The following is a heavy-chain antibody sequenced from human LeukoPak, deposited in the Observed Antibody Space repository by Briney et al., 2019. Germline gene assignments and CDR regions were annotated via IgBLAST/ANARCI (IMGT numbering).Heavy chain of an antibody. CDR1: GGSFSGYY. J-gene: IGHJ4*02. Sequence: PSETLSLTCAVYGGSFSGYYWSWIRQPPGKGLEWIGYIYHSGSTKYNPSLKSRVTISVDTSKNQFSLKLSSVTAADTAVYYCARDPAPWLPRYTYFDYWGQGTLVTVSS. CDR3: ARDPAPWLPRYTYFDY. D-gene: IGHD3-9*01. CDR2: IYHSGST. V-gene: IGHV4-59*12.